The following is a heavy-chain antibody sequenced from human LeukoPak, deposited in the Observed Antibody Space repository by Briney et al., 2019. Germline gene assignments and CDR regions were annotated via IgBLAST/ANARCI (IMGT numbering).Heavy chain of an antibody. Sequence: ASVKVSCKASGYTFTSYYMHWVRQAPGQGLEWMGIINPSGGSTSYAQKFQDRVTMTRDTSTSTVYMELSSLRSEDTAVYYCARDRGFGYYGMDVWGKGTTVTVSS. V-gene: IGHV1-46*01. CDR1: GYTFTSYY. CDR2: INPSGGST. CDR3: ARDRGFGYYGMDV. J-gene: IGHJ6*04. D-gene: IGHD3-10*01.